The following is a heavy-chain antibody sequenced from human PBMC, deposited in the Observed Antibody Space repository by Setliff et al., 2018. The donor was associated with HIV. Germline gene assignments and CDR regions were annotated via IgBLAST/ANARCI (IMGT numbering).Heavy chain of an antibody. D-gene: IGHD2-21*02. V-gene: IGHV4-4*08. J-gene: IGHJ5*02. CDR3: AGSIVVVTAAPLT. CDR1: GDSSSNDY. Sequence: SETLSLTCTVSGDSSSNDYWTWVRQPPGKGLEWIGNIHTSGTTKYNPSLNSRVTISVDTSKNQFSLKLSSVTAADTAVYYCAGSIVVVTAAPLTWGQGTLVTVSS. CDR2: IHTSGTT.